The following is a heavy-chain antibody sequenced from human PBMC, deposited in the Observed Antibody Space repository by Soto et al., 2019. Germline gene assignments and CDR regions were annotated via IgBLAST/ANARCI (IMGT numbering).Heavy chain of an antibody. D-gene: IGHD3-10*01. CDR1: GFTFSSYG. V-gene: IGHV3-33*01. Sequence: GGSLRLSCAASGFTFSSYGMHWVRQAPGKGLEWVAVIWYDGSNKYYADSVKGRFTISRDNSKNTLYLQMNSLRAEDTAVYYCARDLGFGDPRGVDPWGQGTLVTVSS. J-gene: IGHJ5*02. CDR2: IWYDGSNK. CDR3: ARDLGFGDPRGVDP.